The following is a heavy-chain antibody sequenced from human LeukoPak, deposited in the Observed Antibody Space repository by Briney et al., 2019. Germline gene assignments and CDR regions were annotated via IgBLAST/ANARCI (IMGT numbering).Heavy chain of an antibody. J-gene: IGHJ4*02. D-gene: IGHD2-15*01. CDR2: ICGSGGST. Sequence: PGGSLRLSCAASGFTFSSYAMSWVRQAPGKGLEWVSVICGSGGSTYYADSVKGRFTISRDNSKNTLYLQMNSLRAEDTAVYYCAKSLGYCSGGRCYYYFDYWGQGTLVTVSS. CDR3: AKSLGYCSGGRCYYYFDY. V-gene: IGHV3-23*01. CDR1: GFTFSSYA.